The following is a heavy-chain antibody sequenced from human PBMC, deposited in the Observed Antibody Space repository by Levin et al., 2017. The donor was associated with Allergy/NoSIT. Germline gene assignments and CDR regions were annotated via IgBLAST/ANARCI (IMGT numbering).Heavy chain of an antibody. CDR3: ARGDYDYVWGSYRYFGIGAFDS. J-gene: IGHJ3*02. CDR1: GFTFSTYG. V-gene: IGHV3-33*01. D-gene: IGHD3-16*02. CDR2: IWYDGSNK. Sequence: GGSLRLSCAASGFTFSTYGMHWVRQAPGKGLEWVAVIWYDGSNKYYADSVKGRFTISRDNSKNTLYLQMNSLRAEDTAVYYCARGDYDYVWGSYRYFGIGAFDSWGQGTMVNVSS.